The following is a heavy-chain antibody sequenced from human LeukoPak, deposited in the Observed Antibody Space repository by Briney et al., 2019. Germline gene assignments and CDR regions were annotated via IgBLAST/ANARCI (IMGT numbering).Heavy chain of an antibody. J-gene: IGHJ5*01. Sequence: SETLSLTCTVSGGSISSYYWSWIRQPPGEGLQFIGYIYYTWTASYNPSLNSRVTMSVDTSKNQFSLKVTSVTAADTAIYYCAKFATVTVPNWLDFWGQGILVTVSS. CDR3: AKFATVTVPNWLDF. CDR1: GGSISSYY. D-gene: IGHD4-11*01. V-gene: IGHV4-59*01. CDR2: IYYTWTA.